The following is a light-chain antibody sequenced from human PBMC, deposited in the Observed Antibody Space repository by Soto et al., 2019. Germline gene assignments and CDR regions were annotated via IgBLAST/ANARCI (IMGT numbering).Light chain of an antibody. CDR1: SSDVGAYNY. J-gene: IGLJ1*01. CDR2: DVT. Sequence: QSALTQPASVSGSPGQSITISCTGTSSDVGAYNYVSWYQQHPGKAPKLMIPDVTNRPSGVSDRFSGSKSGNTASLTISGLQAEDEADYYCSSYTSSSTYVFGTGTKLTVL. V-gene: IGLV2-14*01. CDR3: SSYTSSSTYV.